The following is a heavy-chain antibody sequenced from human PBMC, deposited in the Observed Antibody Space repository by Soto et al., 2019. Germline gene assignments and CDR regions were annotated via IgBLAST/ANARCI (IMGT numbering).Heavy chain of an antibody. CDR1: GYTLTELS. J-gene: IGHJ3*02. V-gene: IGHV1-24*01. D-gene: IGHD3-3*01. CDR3: ATTLGLEWFRDAFDI. CDR2: FDPEDGET. Sequence: RASVKVSCKVSGYTLTELSMHWVRQAPGKGLEWMGGFDPEDGETIYAQKFQGRVTMTEDTSTDTAYMELSSLRSEDTAVYYCATTLGLEWFRDAFDIRGQGTMVTVSS.